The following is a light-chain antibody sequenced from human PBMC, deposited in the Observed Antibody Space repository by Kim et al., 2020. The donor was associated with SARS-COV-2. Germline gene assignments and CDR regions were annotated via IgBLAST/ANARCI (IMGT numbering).Light chain of an antibody. CDR3: QQYNNWPRT. CDR1: QSVSSN. J-gene: IGKJ1*01. V-gene: IGKV3-15*01. Sequence: EIVMTQSPATLSVSPGERATLSCRASQSVSSNLVWYQQKLGQAPRLLIYGASTRVTGIPARFSGSGSGTEFTLTISSLQSEDFAVYYCQQYNNWPRTFGQGTKVDIK. CDR2: GAS.